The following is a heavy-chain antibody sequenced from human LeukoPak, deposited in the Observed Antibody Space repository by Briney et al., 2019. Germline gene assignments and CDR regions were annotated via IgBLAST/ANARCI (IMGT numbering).Heavy chain of an antibody. D-gene: IGHD5-18*01. CDR1: GLPFRSYA. V-gene: IGHV3-64*01. J-gene: IGHJ2*01. Sequence: GGSLRLSCVASGLPFRSYAMHWVRQAPGKGLEYVSTISCNGGSTYYANSVKGRFTISRDNSQNTLYLQMGSLRAEDMAGYYCARTHNYGYRPHWYFDLWGRGTLVTVSS. CDR2: ISCNGGST. CDR3: ARTHNYGYRPHWYFDL.